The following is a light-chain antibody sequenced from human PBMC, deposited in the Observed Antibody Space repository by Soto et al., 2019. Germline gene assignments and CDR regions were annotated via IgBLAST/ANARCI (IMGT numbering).Light chain of an antibody. V-gene: IGKV3-11*02. Sequence: EIVLTQSPATLSLSPGERATLSCRASPSVTNFLAWYQQKPGQAPRLLIYGAFNRATAIPARFSGSGSGRDFTLTISSLEPEDFSVYYCQQRYNWPITFGQGTRLEIK. J-gene: IGKJ5*01. CDR2: GAF. CDR1: PSVTNF. CDR3: QQRYNWPIT.